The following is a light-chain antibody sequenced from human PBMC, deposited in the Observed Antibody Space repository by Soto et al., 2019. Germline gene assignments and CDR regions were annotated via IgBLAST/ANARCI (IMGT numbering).Light chain of an antibody. J-gene: IGKJ1*01. CDR3: QQRSSWPWT. CDR2: DAS. V-gene: IGKV3-11*01. Sequence: EILLTQSPATLSLSPGERATLSCRASQSVRSSLAWYQQKPGQAPRLLIYDASTRDTGIPGRFSGSGSGTDFTLTISNLEPEDFAVYYCQQRSSWPWTFGQGAKVEIK. CDR1: QSVRSS.